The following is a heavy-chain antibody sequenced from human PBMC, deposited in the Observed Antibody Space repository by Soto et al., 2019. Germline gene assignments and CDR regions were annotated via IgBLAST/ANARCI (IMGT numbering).Heavy chain of an antibody. J-gene: IGHJ4*02. CDR2: IYYSGRT. CDR3: ARATISGVVVNFDY. Sequence: QVQLQESGPGLVKPSQTLSLTCTVSGGSISSDTYYWSWIRQHPGKGLEWIGHIYYSGRTHYNPSLNSRVTISVDTSKNQFSLKLSSVTAADTAVYYCARATISGVVVNFDYWGQGTLVTVSS. CDR1: GGSISSDTYY. V-gene: IGHV4-31*03. D-gene: IGHD3-3*01.